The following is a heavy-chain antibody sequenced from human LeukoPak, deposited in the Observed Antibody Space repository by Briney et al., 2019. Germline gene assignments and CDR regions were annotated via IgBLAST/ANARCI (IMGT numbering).Heavy chain of an antibody. CDR2: FDPEDGET. CDR1: GYTLTELS. V-gene: IGHV1-24*01. Sequence: ASVKVSCKVSGYTLTELSMHWVRQAPGKGLEWMGGFDPEDGETIYAQKFQGRVTMTEDTSTDTAYMELSSLRSEDTAVYYCATMIEPIVVVPAAILASYWFDPWGQGTLVTVSS. J-gene: IGHJ5*02. CDR3: ATMIEPIVVVPAAILASYWFDP. D-gene: IGHD2-2*02.